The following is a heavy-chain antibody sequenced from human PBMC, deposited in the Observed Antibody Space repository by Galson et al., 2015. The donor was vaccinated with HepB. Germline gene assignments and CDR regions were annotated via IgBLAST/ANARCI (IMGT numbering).Heavy chain of an antibody. CDR3: ALEGGPPAPPNYDILTGYNFLGSGRNVPNPNWFDP. CDR1: GYTFTGYY. V-gene: IGHV1-2*06. CDR2: INPNSGGT. J-gene: IGHJ5*02. Sequence: SVKVSCKASGYTFTGYYMHWVRQAPGQGLEWMGRINPNSGGTNYAQKFQGRVTMTRDTSISTAYMELSRLRSDDTAVYYCALEGGPPAPPNYDILTGYNFLGSGRNVPNPNWFDPWGQGTLVTVSS. D-gene: IGHD3-9*01.